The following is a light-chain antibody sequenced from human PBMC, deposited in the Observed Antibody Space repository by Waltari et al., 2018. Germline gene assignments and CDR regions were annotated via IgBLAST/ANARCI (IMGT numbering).Light chain of an antibody. J-gene: IGLJ3*02. V-gene: IGLV2-8*01. CDR3: SSYAGSNNAV. CDR1: SIDVGGYNY. Sequence: QSALPQPPSASGSPGQSVTISCPGTSIDVGGYNYVPWYQQHPGKAPKLMIYEVSKRPSGVPDRFSGSKSGNTASLTVSGLQAEDEADYYCSSYAGSNNAVFGGGTKLTVL. CDR2: EVS.